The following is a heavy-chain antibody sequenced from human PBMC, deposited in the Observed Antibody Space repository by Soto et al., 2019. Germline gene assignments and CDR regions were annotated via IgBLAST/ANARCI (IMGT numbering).Heavy chain of an antibody. CDR3: ARGDSTDCSNGVCSFFYNHDMDV. J-gene: IGHJ6*02. CDR2: INPKSGDT. V-gene: IGHV1-2*04. CDR1: GYSFADYH. Sequence: ASVKVSCKASGYSFADYHIHWVRQAPGQGLEWLGRINPKSGDTSTAQKYRGWVTMTTDTSISTASMELTRLTSDYTAIYYCARGDSTDCSNGVCSFFYNHDMDVWGQGTTVTVSS. D-gene: IGHD2-8*01.